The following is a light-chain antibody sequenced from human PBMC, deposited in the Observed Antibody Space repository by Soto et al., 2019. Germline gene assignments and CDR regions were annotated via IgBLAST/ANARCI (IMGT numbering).Light chain of an antibody. V-gene: IGKV4-1*01. CDR3: QQYFSIPMFT. Sequence: DIVLTQSPDSLAVSLGETATINCKTSQSALFSSSNKNYIAWYQRRPGQPLKLLFYWASTRASGVPDRFSASGSGTAFTLTISRLQPEDAAIYYCQQYFSIPMFTFAQGTKLQIK. CDR2: WAS. CDR1: QSALFSSSNKNY. J-gene: IGKJ2*01.